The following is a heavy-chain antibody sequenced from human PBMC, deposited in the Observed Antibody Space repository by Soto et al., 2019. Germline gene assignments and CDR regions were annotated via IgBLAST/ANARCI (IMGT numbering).Heavy chain of an antibody. CDR1: GFTFSSYG. D-gene: IGHD6-13*01. Sequence: QVQLVESGGGVVQPGRSLRLSCAASGFTFSSYGMHWVRQAPGKGLEWVAVIWYDGSNKYYADSVKGRFTISRDNSKNTLYLQMNILRAEDTAVYYCARDIQYSSSWSDYWGQGTLVTVSS. J-gene: IGHJ4*02. V-gene: IGHV3-33*01. CDR2: IWYDGSNK. CDR3: ARDIQYSSSWSDY.